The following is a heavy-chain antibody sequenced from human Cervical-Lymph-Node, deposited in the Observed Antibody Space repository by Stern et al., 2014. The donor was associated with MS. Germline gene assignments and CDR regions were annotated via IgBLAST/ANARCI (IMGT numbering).Heavy chain of an antibody. CDR2: IYPDDSDI. D-gene: IGHD1-1*01. J-gene: IGHJ6*02. Sequence: VQLVESGAEVKKPGESLKISCKGSGYTFTNNWIAWVRQMPGKGLEWMGIIYPDDSDIRYSPPLQGQVTISAYKTISIPYLSWSTLKAADSAVYYWARPPPRRKWDDPNYGMDVWGQGTTVTVSS. V-gene: IGHV5-51*03. CDR3: ARPPPRRKWDDPNYGMDV. CDR1: GYTFTNNW.